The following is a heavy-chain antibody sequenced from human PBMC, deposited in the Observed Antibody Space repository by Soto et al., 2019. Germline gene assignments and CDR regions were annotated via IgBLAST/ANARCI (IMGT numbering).Heavy chain of an antibody. D-gene: IGHD3-10*01. J-gene: IGHJ5*02. Sequence: GASVKVSCKASGYTFTSYGISWVRQAPGQGLEWMGWISAYNGNTNYAQKLQGRVTMTTDTSTSTAYMELRSLRSEDTAVYYCSRGGYYYGSGTPDNWFDPWGQGTLVTVSS. V-gene: IGHV1-18*01. CDR1: GYTFTSYG. CDR3: SRGGYYYGSGTPDNWFDP. CDR2: ISAYNGNT.